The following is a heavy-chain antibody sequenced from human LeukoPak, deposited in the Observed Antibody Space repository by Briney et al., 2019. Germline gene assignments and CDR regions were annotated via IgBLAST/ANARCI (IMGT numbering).Heavy chain of an antibody. D-gene: IGHD5-18*01. CDR2: IYYRGST. V-gene: IGHV4-59*01. Sequence: SETLSLTCTVSGGSISRDYWSWIGQPPGTGVEWIVYIYYRGSTIYNPSRKSRVPISVDTSKNQFSLKLSSVTAADTAVYYCARVSGDTAMVPCHHWGQRTLVTVSS. CDR1: GGSISRDY. CDR3: ARVSGDTAMVPCHH. J-gene: IGHJ5*02.